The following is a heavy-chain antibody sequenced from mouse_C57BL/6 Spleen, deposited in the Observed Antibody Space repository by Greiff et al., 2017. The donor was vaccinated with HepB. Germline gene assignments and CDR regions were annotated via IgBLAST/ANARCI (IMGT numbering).Heavy chain of an antibody. CDR1: GFTFTDYY. CDR3: AGNYYGSTPFAY. Sequence: EVQGVESGGGLVQPGGSLSLSCAASGFTFTDYYMSWVRQPPGKALEWLGFIRNKANGYTTEYSASVKGRFTISRDNSQSILYLQMNALRAEDSATYYCAGNYYGSTPFAYWGQGTLVTVSA. J-gene: IGHJ3*01. CDR2: IRNKANGYTT. V-gene: IGHV7-3*01. D-gene: IGHD1-1*01.